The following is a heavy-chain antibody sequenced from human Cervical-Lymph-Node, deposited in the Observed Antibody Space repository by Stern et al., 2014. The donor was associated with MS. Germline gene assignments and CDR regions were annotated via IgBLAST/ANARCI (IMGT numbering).Heavy chain of an antibody. D-gene: IGHD2-15*01. CDR3: ARGSDT. J-gene: IGHJ5*02. Sequence: EVQLVESGGGLVQPGGSLRLSCAASGFTFSSYWMNWVRQAPGKGLEWVSNIQEDGSETYYDDSVKGRFTISRDKAKNTTCLPTNSLGAEDTAVYYCARGSDTWGQGTLVTVSS. CDR1: GFTFSSYW. V-gene: IGHV3-7*01. CDR2: IQEDGSET.